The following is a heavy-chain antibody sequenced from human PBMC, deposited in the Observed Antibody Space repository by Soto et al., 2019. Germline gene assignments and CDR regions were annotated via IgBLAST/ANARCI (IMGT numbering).Heavy chain of an antibody. CDR1: GFTFSSYS. Sequence: GGSLRLSCAASGFTFSSYSMNWVRQAPGKGLEWVSYISSSSSTIYYADSVKGRFTISRDNAKNSLYLQMNSLRAEDTAVYYCARDELAGWLGYCSSTSCRQKKDFDYWGQGTLVTVSS. V-gene: IGHV3-48*01. CDR2: ISSSSSTI. CDR3: ARDELAGWLGYCSSTSCRQKKDFDY. D-gene: IGHD2-2*01. J-gene: IGHJ4*02.